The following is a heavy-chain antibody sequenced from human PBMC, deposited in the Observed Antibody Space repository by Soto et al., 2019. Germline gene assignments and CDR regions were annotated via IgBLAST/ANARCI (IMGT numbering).Heavy chain of an antibody. V-gene: IGHV1-8*01. CDR3: AREINWEGVDY. D-gene: IGHD7-27*01. J-gene: IGHJ4*02. CDR1: GYTFTSYD. CDR2: MNPNSGNT. Sequence: QVQLVQSGAEVKKPGASVTVSCKASGYTFTSYDITWVRQATGQGLEWMGWMNPNSGNTGYAQKFQGRVTMTRNTSISTAYTELSSLTSEDTAVYYCAREINWEGVDYWGQGTLVTVSS.